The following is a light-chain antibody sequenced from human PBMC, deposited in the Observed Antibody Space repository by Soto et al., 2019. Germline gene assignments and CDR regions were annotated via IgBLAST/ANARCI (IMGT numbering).Light chain of an antibody. CDR1: SSDVGGYNY. Sequence: QSVLTQPPSASGSPGQSVTISCTGTSSDVGGYNYVSWYQQHPGKAPKFMIYEVSQRPSGVPDRFSGSKSGNTASLTVSGLQAEDEADYYCSSYAGSSNFVVFGGGTKVTVL. V-gene: IGLV2-8*01. J-gene: IGLJ2*01. CDR3: SSYAGSSNFVV. CDR2: EVS.